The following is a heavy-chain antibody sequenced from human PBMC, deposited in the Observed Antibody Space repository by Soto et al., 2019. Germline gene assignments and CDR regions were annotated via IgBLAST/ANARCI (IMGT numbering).Heavy chain of an antibody. Sequence: GGSLRLSCAASGFTFSSYGMHWVRQAPGKGLEWVAVIWYDGSNKYYADSVKGRFTLSRDNSKNTLYLQMNSLRAEDTAVYYCARVDYYGSGSFRPFDYWGQGTLVTVSS. CDR2: IWYDGSNK. CDR1: GFTFSSYG. CDR3: ARVDYYGSGSFRPFDY. V-gene: IGHV3-33*01. D-gene: IGHD3-10*01. J-gene: IGHJ4*02.